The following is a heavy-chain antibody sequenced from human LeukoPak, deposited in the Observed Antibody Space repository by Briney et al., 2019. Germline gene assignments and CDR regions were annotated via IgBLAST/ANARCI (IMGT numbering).Heavy chain of an antibody. CDR3: AKDGGLWVSAHWGDS. CDR2: ITTGGPNT. CDR1: GFTFSSYS. J-gene: IGHJ4*02. Sequence: GGSLRLSCTASGFTFSSYSMSWVRQAPGKGLGWVSTITTGGPNTYYAHSVKGRFTVSRDDFKNTLYLQMNSLRAEDTAVYYCAKDGGLWVSAHWGDSWGRGTLVTVSS. D-gene: IGHD7-27*01. V-gene: IGHV3-23*01.